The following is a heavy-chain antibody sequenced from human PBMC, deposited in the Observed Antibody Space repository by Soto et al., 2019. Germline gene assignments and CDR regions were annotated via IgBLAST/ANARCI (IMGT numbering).Heavy chain of an antibody. CDR2: ISSSSSYV. CDR3: ARDLHIVVVTATPHYGMDV. Sequence: GSLRLSCAASGFTFSSYSMNWVRQAPGKGLEWVSSISSSSSYVYYADSVKGRFAISRDNAKNSLYLQMNSLRAEDTAVYYCARDLHIVVVTATPHYGMDVWGQGTTVTVSS. J-gene: IGHJ6*02. D-gene: IGHD2-21*02. V-gene: IGHV3-21*01. CDR1: GFTFSSYS.